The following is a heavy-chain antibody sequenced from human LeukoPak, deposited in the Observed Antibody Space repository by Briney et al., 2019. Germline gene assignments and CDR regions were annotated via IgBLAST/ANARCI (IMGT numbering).Heavy chain of an antibody. Sequence: PGGSLRLSCAASGFTFSSYGMHWVRQAPGKGLEWVAVIPYDGSNKYYADSVKGRFTISRDNSKNTLYLQMNSLRAEDTAVYYCAKDRIAAAGTLNYWGQGTLVTVSS. CDR3: AKDRIAAAGTLNY. V-gene: IGHV3-30*18. CDR2: IPYDGSNK. CDR1: GFTFSSYG. D-gene: IGHD6-13*01. J-gene: IGHJ4*02.